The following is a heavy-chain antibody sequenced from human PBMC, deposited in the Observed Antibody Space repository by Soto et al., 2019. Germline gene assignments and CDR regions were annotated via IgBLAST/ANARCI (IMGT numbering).Heavy chain of an antibody. Sequence: GGSLRLSCAASGFTFSSYAMSWVRQAPGKGLEWVSAISGSGGSTYYADSVKGRFTISRDNSKNTLYLQMNSLRAEDTAVYYCAKAANYDILTGYYNVDWGQGTLVTVSS. V-gene: IGHV3-23*01. CDR1: GFTFSSYA. J-gene: IGHJ4*02. D-gene: IGHD3-9*01. CDR3: AKAANYDILTGYYNVD. CDR2: ISGSGGST.